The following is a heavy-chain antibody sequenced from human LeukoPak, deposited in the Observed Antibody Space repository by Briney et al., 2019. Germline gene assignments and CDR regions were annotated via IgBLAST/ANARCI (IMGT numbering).Heavy chain of an antibody. J-gene: IGHJ4*02. D-gene: IGHD3-16*01. CDR1: GFTFSSFS. V-gene: IGHV3-7*05. Sequence: GGSLRLSCAASGFTFSSFSMSWVHQSPGKGLEWVANIQQDGSERYYVDSVKGRFTISRDNAKNSLYLQMNSLRAEDSAVYYCARGRGSDYWGQGTLVTVSS. CDR2: IQQDGSER. CDR3: ARGRGSDY.